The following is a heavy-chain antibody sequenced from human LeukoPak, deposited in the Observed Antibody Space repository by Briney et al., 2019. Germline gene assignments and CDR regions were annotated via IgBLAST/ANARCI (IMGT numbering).Heavy chain of an antibody. CDR2: ICLSGST. V-gene: IGHV4-59*01. CDR1: VCSIRGYY. Sequence: TLSLTCTVSVCSIRGYYWSWIRQPPGKGLECIGYICLSGSTTYNPSLKSRVTISVHTSKNQFSLKLSSVTAADTAVYYCERGYDYGETGWFDYWGQGALVTVSS. J-gene: IGHJ4*02. D-gene: IGHD4-17*01. CDR3: ERGYDYGETGWFDY.